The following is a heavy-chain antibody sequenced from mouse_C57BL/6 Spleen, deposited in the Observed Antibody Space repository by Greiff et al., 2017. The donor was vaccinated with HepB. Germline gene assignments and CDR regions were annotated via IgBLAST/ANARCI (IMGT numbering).Heavy chain of an antibody. Sequence: VQLQQSGGDLVKPGGSLKLSCAASGFTFSSYGMSWVRQTPDKRLEWVATISSGGSYTYYPDSVKGRFTISRDNAKNTLYLQMSSLKSEDTAMYYCARQTDYYGSSYWYFDVWGTGTTVTVSS. CDR3: ARQTDYYGSSYWYFDV. CDR1: GFTFSSYG. J-gene: IGHJ1*03. CDR2: ISSGGSYT. D-gene: IGHD1-1*01. V-gene: IGHV5-6*01.